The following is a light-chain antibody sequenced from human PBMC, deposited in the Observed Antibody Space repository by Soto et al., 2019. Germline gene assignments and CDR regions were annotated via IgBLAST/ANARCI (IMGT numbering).Light chain of an antibody. CDR1: ESVRSN. CDR3: QQYNDWPPT. V-gene: IGKV3-15*01. CDR2: GAS. J-gene: IGKJ1*01. Sequence: EIVKTQSPATLSASPGERATLSCRASESVRSNLAWYQRKPGQAPRLLIYGASTRATGIPARFSGSGSGTEFTLSIGSLQSEDFAVYYCQQYNDWPPTFGQGTKVDI.